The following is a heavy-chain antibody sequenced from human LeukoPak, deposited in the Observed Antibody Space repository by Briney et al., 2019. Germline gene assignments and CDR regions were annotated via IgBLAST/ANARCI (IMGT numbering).Heavy chain of an antibody. CDR2: IIPIFGTA. Sequence: SVKVSCKASAGTFSSYAISWVRQAPGQGLEWMGGIIPIFGTANYAQKFQGRVTITTDESTSTAYMELSSLRSEDTAVYYCARGTVMDYYYYYCMYVWVKGTTVTVSS. V-gene: IGHV1-69*05. D-gene: IGHD4-11*01. CDR3: ARGTVMDYYYYYCMYV. CDR1: AGTFSSYA. J-gene: IGHJ6*03.